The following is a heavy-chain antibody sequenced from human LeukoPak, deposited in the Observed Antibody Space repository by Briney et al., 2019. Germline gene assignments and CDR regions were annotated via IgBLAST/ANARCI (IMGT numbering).Heavy chain of an antibody. V-gene: IGHV3-53*01. J-gene: IGHJ4*02. CDR2: LYTGGET. CDR3: ARGFAPAYNFGVFDY. CDR1: GFTVRKNY. Sequence: GGSLRLSCAASGFTVRKNYMIWVRQAPGKGLEWVSLLYTGGETNYADSVRGRFTISRDSSKNTVSLQMNSLRAEDTAVYYCARGFAPAYNFGVFDYRGQGTLVTVSS. D-gene: IGHD5-18*01.